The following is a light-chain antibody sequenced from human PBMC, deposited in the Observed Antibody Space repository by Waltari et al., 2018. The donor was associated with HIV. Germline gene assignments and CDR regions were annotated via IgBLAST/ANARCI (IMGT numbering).Light chain of an antibody. CDR1: QSVGTN. Sequence: ETVMTQSPVTLSVSPGERATLSCRASQSVGTNVTWYQHKSGQAPRLLIYGASTRATAIPARFSGSGSGTEFTLTITSLQSDDYVTYYCQQYQTWPLTFGPGTTVDI. V-gene: IGKV3-15*01. J-gene: IGKJ3*01. CDR2: GAS. CDR3: QQYQTWPLT.